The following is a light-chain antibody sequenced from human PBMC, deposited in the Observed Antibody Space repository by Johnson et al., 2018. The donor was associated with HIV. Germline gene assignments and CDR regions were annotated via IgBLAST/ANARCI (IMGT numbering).Light chain of an antibody. V-gene: IGLV1-51*01. J-gene: IGLJ1*01. CDR2: DNN. CDR3: GTWDSSLSAFYV. Sequence: QSMLTQRPSMSAAPGQKVTISCSGSSSNIGKNYVSWYQQLPGTAPKLLIYDNNKRPSGIPDRFSGSKSGTSATLGITGLQTGDEADYYCGTWDSSLSAFYVFGTGTKVTVL. CDR1: SSNIGKNY.